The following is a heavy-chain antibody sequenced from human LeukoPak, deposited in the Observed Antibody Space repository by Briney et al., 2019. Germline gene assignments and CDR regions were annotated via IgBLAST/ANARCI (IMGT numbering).Heavy chain of an antibody. CDR1: GFTFSSYW. CDR3: ARDTSSSSGSDAFDI. Sequence: GGSLRLSCSASGFTFSSYWMHWVRQAPGKGLVWVSRINTDGRSTSYADSVKGRFTISRDNSKNTLYLQMNSLRAEDTAVYYCARDTSSSSGSDAFDIWGQGTMVTVSS. V-gene: IGHV3-74*01. J-gene: IGHJ3*02. D-gene: IGHD6-6*01. CDR2: INTDGRST.